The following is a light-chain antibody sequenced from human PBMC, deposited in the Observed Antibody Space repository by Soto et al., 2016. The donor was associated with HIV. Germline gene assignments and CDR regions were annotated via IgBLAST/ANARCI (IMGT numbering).Light chain of an antibody. CDR1: KMGDRY. J-gene: IGLJ3*02. CDR2: QDI. CDR3: QAWDSSTGV. Sequence: SYDLTQPPSVSVSPGQTASITCSGDKMGDRYACWYQQKPGQSPVLVIYQDINRPSGIPERFSGSNSGNTATPTISGTQALDEADYFCQAWDSSTGVFGGGTKLTVL. V-gene: IGLV3-1*01.